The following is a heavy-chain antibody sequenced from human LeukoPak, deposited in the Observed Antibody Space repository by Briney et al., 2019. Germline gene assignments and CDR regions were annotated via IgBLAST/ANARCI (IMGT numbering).Heavy chain of an antibody. CDR2: IYYSGST. J-gene: IGHJ3*02. V-gene: IGHV4-31*03. D-gene: IGHD4-17*01. CDR1: GGSISSGGYY. CDR3: ARDRRFGDYLDAFDI. Sequence: SETLSLTCTVSGGSISSGGYYWSWIRQHPGKGLEWIGYIYYSGSTYYNPSLKSRVTTSVDTSKNQFSLKLSSVTAADTAVYYCARDRRFGDYLDAFDIWGQGTMVTVSS.